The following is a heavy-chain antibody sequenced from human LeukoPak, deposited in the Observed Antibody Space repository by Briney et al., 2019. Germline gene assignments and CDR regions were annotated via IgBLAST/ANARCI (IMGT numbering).Heavy chain of an antibody. CDR3: ARDHLGGWPTYYYYGMDV. CDR1: GFTFSTHW. Sequence: PGGSLRLSCAASGFTFSTHWMHWVRQAPGKGLVWVSRINSDGSSTSYADSVKGRFTISRDNAKNTLYLQMNSLRAEDTAVYYCARDHLGGWPTYYYYGMDVWGQGTTVTVSS. D-gene: IGHD6-19*01. J-gene: IGHJ6*02. V-gene: IGHV3-74*01. CDR2: INSDGSST.